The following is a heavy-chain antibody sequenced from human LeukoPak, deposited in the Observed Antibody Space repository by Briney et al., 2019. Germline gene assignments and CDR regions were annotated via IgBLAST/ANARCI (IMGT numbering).Heavy chain of an antibody. Sequence: ASVKVSCKASGYTFTSYGISWVRQAPGQGLEWMGWISAYNGNTNYAQKLQGKVTMTTDTSTSTAYMELRSLRSDDTAVYYCARDRRLGYCSGGSCYAPNPWGQGTLVTVSS. D-gene: IGHD2-15*01. V-gene: IGHV1-18*01. CDR1: GYTFTSYG. CDR2: ISAYNGNT. J-gene: IGHJ5*02. CDR3: ARDRRLGYCSGGSCYAPNP.